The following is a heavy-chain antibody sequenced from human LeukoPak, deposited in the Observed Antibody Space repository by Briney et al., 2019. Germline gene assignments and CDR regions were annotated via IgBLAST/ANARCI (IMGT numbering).Heavy chain of an antibody. CDR2: INPSGGST. CDR1: GYTFTSYY. J-gene: IGHJ5*02. CDR3: AREGILWFGEPYGGWFDP. Sequence: GASVKVSCKASGYTFTSYYMHWVRQAPGQGLEWMGIINPSGGSTSYAQKFQGRVTMTRDMSTSTVYMELSSLRSEDTAVYYCAREGILWFGEPYGGWFDPWGQGTLVTVSS. V-gene: IGHV1-46*01. D-gene: IGHD3-10*01.